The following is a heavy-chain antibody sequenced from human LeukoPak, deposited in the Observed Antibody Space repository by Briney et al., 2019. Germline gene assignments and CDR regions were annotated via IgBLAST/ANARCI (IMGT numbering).Heavy chain of an antibody. V-gene: IGHV3-7*01. Sequence: GGSLRLSCAASGFTFSGYWMSWVRQAPGKGLEWVANIKQDGSEKYYVDSVKGRFTISRDNAKNPLYLQMNSLRAEDTAVYYCAREIDYWGQGTLVTVSS. J-gene: IGHJ4*02. CDR1: GFTFSGYW. CDR3: AREIDY. CDR2: IKQDGSEK.